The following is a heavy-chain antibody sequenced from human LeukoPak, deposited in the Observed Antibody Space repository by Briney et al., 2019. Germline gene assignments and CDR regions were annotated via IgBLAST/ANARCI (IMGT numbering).Heavy chain of an antibody. CDR2: IRYDGSNK. CDR3: AKDPPEYQLLPGWFDP. CDR1: GFTFSSYG. V-gene: IGHV3-30*02. D-gene: IGHD2-2*01. J-gene: IGHJ5*02. Sequence: GGSLRLSCAASGFTFSSYGMHWVRQAPGKGLEWVAFIRYDGSNKYYADSVKGRLTISRDNSKNTLYLQMNSLRAEDTAVYYCAKDPPEYQLLPGWFDPWGQGTLVTVSS.